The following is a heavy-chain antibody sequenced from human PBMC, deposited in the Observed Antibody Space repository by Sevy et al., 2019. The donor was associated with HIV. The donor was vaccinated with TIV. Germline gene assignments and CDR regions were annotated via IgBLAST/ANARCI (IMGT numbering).Heavy chain of an antibody. V-gene: IGHV3-30*18. D-gene: IGHD3-9*01. Sequence: GGSLRLSSAASGFTFSSYGMHWVRQAPGKGLEWVAVISYDGSNKYYADSVKGRFTISRDNSKNTLYLQMNSLRAEDTAVYYCAKDQDILTGYWLLLLSGGVDYWGQGTLVTVSS. J-gene: IGHJ4*02. CDR2: ISYDGSNK. CDR3: AKDQDILTGYWLLLLSGGVDY. CDR1: GFTFSSYG.